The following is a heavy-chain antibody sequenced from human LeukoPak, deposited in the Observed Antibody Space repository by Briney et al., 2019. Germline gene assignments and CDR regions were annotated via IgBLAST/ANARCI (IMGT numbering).Heavy chain of an antibody. V-gene: IGHV3-7*04. CDR1: GFTFSDYW. Sequence: GGSLRLSCAASGFTFSDYWMSWGRQAPGQGLEWVAKISQDGREQRFVDSVKGRFTISRDNAKNLLFLQTDSLRAEDTAVYYCAGGALDYWGPGTLVTVSS. CDR3: AGGALDY. CDR2: ISQDGREQ. J-gene: IGHJ4*02.